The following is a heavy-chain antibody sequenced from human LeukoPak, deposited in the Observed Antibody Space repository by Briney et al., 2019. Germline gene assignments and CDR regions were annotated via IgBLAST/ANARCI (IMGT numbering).Heavy chain of an antibody. D-gene: IGHD3-9*01. V-gene: IGHV3-23*01. CDR1: GFTISSNY. J-gene: IGHJ4*02. CDR3: TKAKVSSLTYFDWLPWN. CDR2: ISGGGSTT. Sequence: GGSLRLSCAASGFTISSNYMSWVRQAPGKGLEWVAVISGGGSTTIYADSVKGRFTISRDDSKKTLYLQMDSLRAEDTAVYYCTKAKVSSLTYFDWLPWNWGQGSLVTVSS.